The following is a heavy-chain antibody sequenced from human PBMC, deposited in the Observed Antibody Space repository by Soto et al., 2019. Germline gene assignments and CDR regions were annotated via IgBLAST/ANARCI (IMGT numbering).Heavy chain of an antibody. V-gene: IGHV5-51*01. J-gene: IGHJ6*02. Sequence: PGESLKISCKGSGYSFTSYWIGWVRQMPGKGLEWMGIIYPGDSDTRYSPSFQGQVTISADKSISTAYLQWSSLKASDTAMYYCASRTAGSTSDYYYYGMDVWGQGTTVTVSS. CDR1: GYSFTSYW. CDR3: ASRTAGSTSDYYYYGMDV. CDR2: IYPGDSDT. D-gene: IGHD2-2*01.